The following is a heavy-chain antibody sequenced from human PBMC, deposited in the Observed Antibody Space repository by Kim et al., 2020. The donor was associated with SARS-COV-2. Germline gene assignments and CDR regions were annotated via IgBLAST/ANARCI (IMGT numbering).Heavy chain of an antibody. CDR2: IYYSGST. V-gene: IGHV4-39*01. D-gene: IGHD4-17*01. CDR3: ARHAVYGRNAYFDY. CDR1: GGSISSSSYY. Sequence: SETLSLTCTVSGGSISSSSYYWGWIRQPPGKGLEWIGSIYYSGSTYYNPSLKSRVTISVDTSKNQFSLKLSSVTAADTAVYYCARHAVYGRNAYFDYWGQGTLVTVSS. J-gene: IGHJ4*02.